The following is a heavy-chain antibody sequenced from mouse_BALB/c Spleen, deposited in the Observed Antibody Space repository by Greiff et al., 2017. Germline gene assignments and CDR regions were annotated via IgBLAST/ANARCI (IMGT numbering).Heavy chain of an antibody. J-gene: IGHJ4*01. Sequence: QVQLQQSGPGLVAPSQSLSITCTVSGFSLTSYGVHWVRQPPGKGLEWLGVIWAGGSTNYNSALMSRLSISKDNSKSQVFLKMNSLQTDDTAMYYCARGGSDYRIWYYAMDYWGQGTSVTVSS. CDR1: GFSLTSYG. D-gene: IGHD2-4*01. V-gene: IGHV2-9*02. CDR3: ARGGSDYRIWYYAMDY. CDR2: IWAGGST.